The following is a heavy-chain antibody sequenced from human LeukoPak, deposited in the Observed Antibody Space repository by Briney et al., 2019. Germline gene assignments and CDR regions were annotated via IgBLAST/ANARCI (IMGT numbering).Heavy chain of an antibody. CDR1: GGSIRSSYYY. CDR3: ARSGSAAPFDY. J-gene: IGHJ4*02. CDR2: IYYSGST. D-gene: IGHD1-14*01. V-gene: IGHV4-39*01. Sequence: PSETLSLTCTVSGGSIRSSYYYWGWIRQPPGKGLEWIGSIYYSGSTYYNPSLKSRVTISVDTSKNQFSLKLSSVTAADTAVYYCARSGSAAPFDYWGQGTLVTVSS.